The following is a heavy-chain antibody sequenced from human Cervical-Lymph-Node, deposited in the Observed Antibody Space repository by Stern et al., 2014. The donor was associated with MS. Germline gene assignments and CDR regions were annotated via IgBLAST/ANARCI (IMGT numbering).Heavy chain of an antibody. CDR3: AKDTWGIQLWSPFDS. V-gene: IGHV3-9*01. J-gene: IGHJ4*02. D-gene: IGHD5-18*01. CDR1: GFNFNDYG. CDR2: ISWNSGTI. Sequence: EVQLVESGGGLVQPGGSLGLSCAASGFNFNDYGMHWVRQAPGKGLEWVSGISWNSGTIAYADSVKGRFAVSRDNAKNSLYLQLSSLRPEDTALYFCAKDTWGIQLWSPFDSWGQGTLVTVSS.